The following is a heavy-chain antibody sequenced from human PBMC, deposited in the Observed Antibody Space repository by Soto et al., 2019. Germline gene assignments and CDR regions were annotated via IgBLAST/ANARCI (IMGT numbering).Heavy chain of an antibody. D-gene: IGHD5-18*01. J-gene: IGHJ4*02. CDR1: GFTFSTYG. CDR2: IWNDGSNK. V-gene: IGHV3-33*01. Sequence: QVQLVESGGGVVQPGRSLRLSCAASGFTFSTYGMHWVRQAPGKGLELVAVIWNDGSNKYYADSVKGRFTSYRDNSKNTLYLQMNSLRAEDTAVYYCAREGVDTAMAAFDYWGRGTLVTVSS. CDR3: AREGVDTAMAAFDY.